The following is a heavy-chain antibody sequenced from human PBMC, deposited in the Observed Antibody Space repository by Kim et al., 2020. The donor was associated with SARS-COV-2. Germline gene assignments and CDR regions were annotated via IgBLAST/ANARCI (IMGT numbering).Heavy chain of an antibody. V-gene: IGHV3-15*01. D-gene: IGHD3-10*01. CDR1: GITFSDAW. CDR3: TFRMRSYTEGSDY. Sequence: GGSLRLSCAASGITFSDAWLSWVRQAPGKGLEWVGRIKSKAVGGTADYAAPVEGRSIISRDDSRSTLFLQMNSLKTEDTAVYYCTFRMRSYTEGSDYWGQGNLVTVSS. J-gene: IGHJ4*02. CDR2: IKSKAVGGTA.